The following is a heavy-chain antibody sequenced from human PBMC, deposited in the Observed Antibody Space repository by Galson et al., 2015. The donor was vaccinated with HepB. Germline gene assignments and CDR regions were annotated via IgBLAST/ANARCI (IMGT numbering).Heavy chain of an antibody. CDR1: GFTFSSYG. CDR2: ISYDGSNK. D-gene: IGHD6-19*01. V-gene: IGHV3-30*18. J-gene: IGHJ6*02. CDR3: AKDPVAGTPPPYYYYYGMDV. Sequence: SLRLSCAASGFTFSSYGMHWVRQAPGKGLEWVAVISYDGSNKYYADSVKGRFTISRDNSKNTLYLQMNSLRAEDTAVYYCAKDPVAGTPPPYYYYYGMDVWGQGTTVTVSS.